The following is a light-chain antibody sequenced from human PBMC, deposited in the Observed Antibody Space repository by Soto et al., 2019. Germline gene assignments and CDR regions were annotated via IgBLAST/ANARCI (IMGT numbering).Light chain of an antibody. V-gene: IGKV1-27*01. J-gene: IGKJ4*01. Sequence: DIQMTQYPSTLSGSLGDRFTITCLASQGISNYLAWYQQKPGKVPKLLIYAASTLQSGVPSRFSGSGSGTDFTLTISSLQPEDVATYYCQKYNSAPLTFGGGTKVDI. CDR1: QGISNY. CDR2: AAS. CDR3: QKYNSAPLT.